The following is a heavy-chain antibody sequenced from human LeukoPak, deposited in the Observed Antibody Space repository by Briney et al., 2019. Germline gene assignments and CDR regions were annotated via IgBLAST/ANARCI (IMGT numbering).Heavy chain of an antibody. D-gene: IGHD6-19*01. CDR3: AREYSSGWYFRRTFDY. J-gene: IGHJ4*02. Sequence: GGSLRLSCAASGFTFSDYYISWIRQAPGKGLEWVSYISSSGSTIYYADSVKGRFTISRDNAKNSLYLQMNSLRAEDTAVYYCAREYSSGWYFRRTFDYWGQGTLVTVSS. CDR1: GFTFSDYY. V-gene: IGHV3-11*01. CDR2: ISSSGSTI.